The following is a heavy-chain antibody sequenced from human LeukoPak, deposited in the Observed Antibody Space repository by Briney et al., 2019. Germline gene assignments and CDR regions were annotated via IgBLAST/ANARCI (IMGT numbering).Heavy chain of an antibody. V-gene: IGHV4-30-4*08. CDR1: GGSISSGDYY. D-gene: IGHD1-20*01. Sequence: SQTLSLTCTVSGGSISSGDYYWSWIRQPPGKGLEWIGYIYYSGSTYYNPSLKSRVTISVDTSKNQLSLKLSSVTAADTAVYYCARGPTITRYNWAFDYWGQGTLVTVSS. J-gene: IGHJ4*02. CDR2: IYYSGST. CDR3: ARGPTITRYNWAFDY.